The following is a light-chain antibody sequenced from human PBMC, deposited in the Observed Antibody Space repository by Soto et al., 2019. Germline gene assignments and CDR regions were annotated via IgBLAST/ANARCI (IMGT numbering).Light chain of an antibody. CDR2: GSS. Sequence: EILLTQSPATLPVSPGERATLSCRASQSVGSNLAWFQQKPGQAPRLLIYGSSTRATGVPARFSGSGSGADFTLTISNLQSEDFATYYCQQSHSTPPTFGPGTKLEIK. V-gene: IGKV3-15*01. J-gene: IGKJ2*01. CDR1: QSVGSN. CDR3: QQSHSTPPT.